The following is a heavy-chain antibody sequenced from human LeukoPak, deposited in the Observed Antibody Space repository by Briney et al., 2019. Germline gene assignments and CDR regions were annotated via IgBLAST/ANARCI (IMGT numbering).Heavy chain of an antibody. V-gene: IGHV1-2*02. CDR3: ARDQGGSYYYFDY. CDR1: GYTFTGYY. D-gene: IGHD1-26*01. J-gene: IGHJ4*02. CDR2: INPNSGGT. Sequence: ASVKVSCKASGYTFTGYYMHWVRQAPGQGLEWMGWINPNSGGTNYAQKFQGRVTMTRDTSISTAYMELSRLRSDDTAVYYCARDQGGSYYYFDYWGQGTLVTVSS.